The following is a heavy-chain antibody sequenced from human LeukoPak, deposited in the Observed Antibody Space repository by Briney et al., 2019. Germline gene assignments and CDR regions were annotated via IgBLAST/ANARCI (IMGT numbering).Heavy chain of an antibody. Sequence: GGSLRLSCAASGFIFSDHYIDWVRQAPGKGLEWVSRIKSDGSDTIYADSVKGRFTISRDNAKNTLYLQMDSLRAEDTAVYYCATGSGNYFSYWGQGTLVTVAS. J-gene: IGHJ4*02. CDR1: GFIFSDHY. V-gene: IGHV3-74*01. D-gene: IGHD6-25*01. CDR3: ATGSGNYFSY. CDR2: IKSDGSDT.